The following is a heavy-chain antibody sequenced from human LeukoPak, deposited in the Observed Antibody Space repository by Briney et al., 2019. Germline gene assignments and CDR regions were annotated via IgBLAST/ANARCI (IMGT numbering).Heavy chain of an antibody. D-gene: IGHD6-13*01. Sequence: GGSLRLSCAASGFTFSSYWMSWVRQAPGKGLEWVANIKQDGSEKNYVDSVKGRFTISRDNAKNSLYLQMNSLRAEDTAVYYCARDWYVAAAGKVSGMDVWGQGTTVTVSS. CDR3: ARDWYVAAAGKVSGMDV. CDR1: GFTFSSYW. CDR2: IKQDGSEK. J-gene: IGHJ6*02. V-gene: IGHV3-7*03.